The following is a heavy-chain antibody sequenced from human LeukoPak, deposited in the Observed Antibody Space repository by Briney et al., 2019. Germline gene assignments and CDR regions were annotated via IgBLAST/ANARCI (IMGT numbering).Heavy chain of an antibody. D-gene: IGHD3-3*01. CDR3: ARRRGYDFWSGYYPLGYYYYGMDV. J-gene: IGHJ6*02. V-gene: IGHV4-61*01. CDR2: IYYSGST. Sequence: SETLSLTCTVSGGSVSSGSYYWSWIRQPPGKGLEWIGYIYYSGSTNYNPSLKSRVTISVDTSKNQFSLKLSSVTAADTAVYYCARRRGYDFWSGYYPLGYYYYGMDVWGQGTTDTVSS. CDR1: GGSVSSGSYY.